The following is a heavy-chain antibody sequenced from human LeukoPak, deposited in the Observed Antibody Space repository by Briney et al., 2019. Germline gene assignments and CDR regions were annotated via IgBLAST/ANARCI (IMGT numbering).Heavy chain of an antibody. CDR3: ARGPDIVVVVAQPFQH. J-gene: IGHJ1*01. V-gene: IGHV4-59*01. CDR2: IYYSGST. Sequence: SSENLSLNCTGPGGSISSYYWSWIRQPPGKGLEWIGYIYYSGSTNYNPSLKSRVTISVDTSKNQFSLKLSSVTAADTAVYYCARGPDIVVVVAQPFQHWGQGTLVTVSS. D-gene: IGHD2-15*01. CDR1: GGSISSYY.